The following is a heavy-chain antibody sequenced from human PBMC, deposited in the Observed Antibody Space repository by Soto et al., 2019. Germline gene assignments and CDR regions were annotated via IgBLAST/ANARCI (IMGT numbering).Heavy chain of an antibody. CDR2: MNPNSGNT. J-gene: IGHJ5*02. D-gene: IGHD3-22*01. V-gene: IGHV1-8*01. Sequence: QVQLVQSGAEVKKPGASVKVSCKASGYTFTSYDINWVRQATGQGLEWMGWMNPNSGNTGYAQKFQGRVTXSRXTXRSTAYMELSSLRSEDTAVYYWARQYAMIADNRFDPWGQGTLVTVSS. CDR3: ARQYAMIADNRFDP. CDR1: GYTFTSYD.